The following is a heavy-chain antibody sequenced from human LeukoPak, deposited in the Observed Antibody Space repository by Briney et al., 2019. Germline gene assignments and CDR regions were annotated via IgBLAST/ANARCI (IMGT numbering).Heavy chain of an antibody. D-gene: IGHD2-21*02. J-gene: IGHJ3*01. CDR3: AKVSCGGNCFYAFDV. Sequence: GGSLRLSCATSGFTFSSYALNWVRQAPGKGLEWVAGISASSGNTFYADSVKGRFTISRESSKSTLFLQMNSLRAEDTAVYYCAKVSCGGNCFYAFDVWGRGTMVAVSS. CDR2: ISASSGNT. CDR1: GFTFSSYA. V-gene: IGHV3-23*01.